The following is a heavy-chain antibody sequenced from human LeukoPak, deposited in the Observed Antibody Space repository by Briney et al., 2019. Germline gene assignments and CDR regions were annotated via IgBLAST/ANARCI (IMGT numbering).Heavy chain of an antibody. CDR3: ARAGWFSTTWHFDY. Sequence: SETLSLTCTVSGGSISSSSHYWGWIRQPPGKGLEWIGSIYYSGTTYYNPSLKSRVTISVDTSKNQFSLRLSSVTAADTAVYYCARAGWFSTTWHFDYWGQGILVTVSS. D-gene: IGHD6-19*01. J-gene: IGHJ4*02. V-gene: IGHV4-39*07. CDR2: IYYSGTT. CDR1: GGSISSSSHY.